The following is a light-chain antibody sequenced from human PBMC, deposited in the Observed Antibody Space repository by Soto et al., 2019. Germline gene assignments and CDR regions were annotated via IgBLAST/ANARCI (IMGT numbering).Light chain of an antibody. CDR1: QTISSW. Sequence: DIQMTQSPSTLSGSVGDRVTITCRASQTISSWFAWYQQKPGKAPKLLIYKASTLKSGVPSGFSGSGSGTEFTLTISSLQPDDFETYYCEQAGSFPITFGQGTRLEI. V-gene: IGKV1-5*03. CDR2: KAS. J-gene: IGKJ5*01. CDR3: EQAGSFPIT.